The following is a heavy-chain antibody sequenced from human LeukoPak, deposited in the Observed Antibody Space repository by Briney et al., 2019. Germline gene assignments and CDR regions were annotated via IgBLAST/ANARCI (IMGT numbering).Heavy chain of an antibody. V-gene: IGHV4-39*07. CDR1: GGSISSSSYY. J-gene: IGHJ3*02. CDR3: ARDGSLAAAGPYAFDI. D-gene: IGHD6-13*01. Sequence: SETLSLTCTVSGGSISSSSYYWGWIRQPPGKGLEWIGSIYYSGSTYYNPSLKSRVTISVDTSKNQFSLKLSSVTAADTAVYYCARDGSLAAAGPYAFDIWGQGTMVTVSS. CDR2: IYYSGST.